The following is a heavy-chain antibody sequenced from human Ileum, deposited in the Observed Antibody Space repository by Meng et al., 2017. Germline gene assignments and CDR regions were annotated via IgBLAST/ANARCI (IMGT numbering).Heavy chain of an antibody. V-gene: IGHV4-39*07. J-gene: IGHJ2*01. CDR1: GASISNTNYY. Sequence: HLQPPGLGPGLEKPSHNLSLTCTVSGASISNTNYYWAWMRQPPGKGLEWIGRMSYSGSTYFNPSLKSRVAISVDTSNNQVSLKLSFVTAADTAVYYCARGGAVAGVWWYFDLWGRGTLVTVSS. D-gene: IGHD6-19*01. CDR2: MSYSGST. CDR3: ARGGAVAGVWWYFDL.